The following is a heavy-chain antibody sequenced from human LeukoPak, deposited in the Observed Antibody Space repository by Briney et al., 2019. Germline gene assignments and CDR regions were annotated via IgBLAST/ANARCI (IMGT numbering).Heavy chain of an antibody. V-gene: IGHV4-61*08. Sequence: PSETLSLTCTVSGGSISSGDYYWSWIRQPPGKGLEWIGYIYYSGSTNYNPSLKSRVTISVDTSKNQFSLKLSSVTAADTAVYYCARDSTSVLRYFDWPSRGAFDIWGQGTMVTVSS. CDR2: IYYSGST. J-gene: IGHJ3*02. D-gene: IGHD3-9*01. CDR3: ARDSTSVLRYFDWPSRGAFDI. CDR1: GGSISSGDYY.